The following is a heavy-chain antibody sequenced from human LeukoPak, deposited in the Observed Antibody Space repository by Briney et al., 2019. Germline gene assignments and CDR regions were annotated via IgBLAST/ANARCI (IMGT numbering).Heavy chain of an antibody. CDR1: GGSINSGDYY. J-gene: IGHJ4*02. CDR2: IYYIGST. D-gene: IGHD2-15*01. V-gene: IGHV4-30-4*01. CDR3: ARALGYCSSSRCYSLDY. Sequence: SQTLSLTCTVSGGSINSGDYYWRWLRQPPGTGLEWLGYIYYIGSTYYKPSLMSRVTMSLDTSKNQFSLKLSSVTAADTAVYYCARALGYCSSSRCYSLDYWGQGTLVTVSS.